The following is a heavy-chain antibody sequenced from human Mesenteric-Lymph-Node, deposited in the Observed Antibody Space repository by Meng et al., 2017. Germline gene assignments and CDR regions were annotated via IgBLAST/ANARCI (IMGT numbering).Heavy chain of an antibody. CDR1: GYSFTTNW. D-gene: IGHD6-13*01. V-gene: IGHV5-51*01. Sequence: GESLKISCKGSGYSFTTNWIGWVRQMPGKGLELMGIINPADSEIRYGPSFQGQVTISVDKSISTAYLQWSSLKASDTAMYYCARSIAAAGHFDYWGQGTLVTVSS. CDR2: INPADSEI. J-gene: IGHJ4*02. CDR3: ARSIAAAGHFDY.